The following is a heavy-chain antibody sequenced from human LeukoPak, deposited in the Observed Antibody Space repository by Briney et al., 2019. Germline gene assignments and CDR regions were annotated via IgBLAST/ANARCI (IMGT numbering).Heavy chain of an antibody. J-gene: IGHJ4*02. CDR3: AAEGYSGSYID. V-gene: IGHV1-69*10. Sequence: ASVKVSCKASGGTFSSYAISWVRQAPGQGLEWMGGIIPILGTANYAQKFQERVTITRDMSTSTAYMELSSLRSEDTAVYYCAAEGYSGSYIDWGQGTLVTVSS. D-gene: IGHD1-26*01. CDR2: IIPILGTA. CDR1: GGTFSSYA.